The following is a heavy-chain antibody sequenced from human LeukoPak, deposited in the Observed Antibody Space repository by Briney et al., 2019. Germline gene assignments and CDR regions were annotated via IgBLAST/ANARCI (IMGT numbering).Heavy chain of an antibody. D-gene: IGHD1-26*01. CDR1: GGSISSSNW. CDR2: IYHSGST. V-gene: IGHV4-4*02. Sequence: PSGTLSLTCAVSGGSISSSNWWSWVRQPPGKGLEWIGEIYHSGSTNYNPSLKSRVTISVDKSKNQFSLKLSSVTAADTAVYYCSGRPVPGPLYYYYYYGMDAWGQGTTVTVSS. J-gene: IGHJ6*02. CDR3: SGRPVPGPLYYYYYYGMDA.